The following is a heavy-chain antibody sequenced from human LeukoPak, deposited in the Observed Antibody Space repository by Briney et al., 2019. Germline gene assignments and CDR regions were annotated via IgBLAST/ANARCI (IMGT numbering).Heavy chain of an antibody. CDR2: IYYSGST. CDR3: ARVRSYGYFDL. CDR1: GGSISSYY. Sequence: SETLSHTCTVSGGSISSYYWSWIRQPPGKGLEWIGYIYYSGSTNYNPSLKSRVTISVDRSKNQFSLKLSSVTAADTAVYYCARVRSYGYFDLWGRGTLVTVSS. V-gene: IGHV4-59*12. J-gene: IGHJ2*01.